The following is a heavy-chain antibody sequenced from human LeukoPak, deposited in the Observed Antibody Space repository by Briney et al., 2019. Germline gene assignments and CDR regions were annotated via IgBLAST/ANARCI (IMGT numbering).Heavy chain of an antibody. V-gene: IGHV3-7*04. J-gene: IGHJ3*02. Sequence: GGSLRPSCVASGFTFSDYWMSWVRQAPGKGLEWVANINQDGSEKYFVDSVKGRFTISRDNAKNSLYLQMNSLRAEDTAVYYCARAREKWVAFDIWGQGTMVTVSS. CDR3: ARAREKWVAFDI. CDR2: INQDGSEK. D-gene: IGHD1-26*01. CDR1: GFTFSDYW.